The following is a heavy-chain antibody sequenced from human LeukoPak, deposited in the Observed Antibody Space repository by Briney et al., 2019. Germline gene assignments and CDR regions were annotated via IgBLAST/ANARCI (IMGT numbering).Heavy chain of an antibody. V-gene: IGHV1-46*01. J-gene: IGHJ6*03. Sequence: GASVKVSCKASGYTFTNYYIHWVRQPPGQGLEWMGIINPSGGSTNYAQKFQGRVTMTRDTSTSTVYMELSSLRSEDTAVYYCARGPAVTTSFGYYYYYMDVWGKGTTVTVSS. D-gene: IGHD4-11*01. CDR1: GYTFTNYY. CDR2: INPSGGST. CDR3: ARGPAVTTSFGYYYYYMDV.